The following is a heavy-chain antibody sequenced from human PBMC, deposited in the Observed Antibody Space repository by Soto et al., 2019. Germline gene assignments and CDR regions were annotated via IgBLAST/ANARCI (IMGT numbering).Heavy chain of an antibody. Sequence: SVKVSCKASGGTFSSYTISWVRQAPGQGLEWMGRIIPILGIANYAQKFQGRVTITADKSTSTAYMELSSLRSEDTAVYYCAREYSSSSEPSGYYYYMDVWGKGTTVTVSS. CDR3: AREYSSSSEPSGYYYYMDV. CDR2: IIPILGIA. J-gene: IGHJ6*03. D-gene: IGHD6-6*01. V-gene: IGHV1-69*04. CDR1: GGTFSSYT.